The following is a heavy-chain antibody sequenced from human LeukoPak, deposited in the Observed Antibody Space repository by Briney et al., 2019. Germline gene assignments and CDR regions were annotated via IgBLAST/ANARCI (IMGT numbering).Heavy chain of an antibody. CDR1: GFTLSTYE. J-gene: IGHJ4*02. CDR3: ARRDFYDTTGYLFDY. Sequence: GGSLRLACAAAGFTLSTYEMNWVRQAAGKGLDWDSYIPTSGSTMSYADSVRGRFTNSRDNAKNSLYLQMNGLRAEDTAVYYCARRDFYDTTGYLFDYWGQGTLVTVSS. CDR2: IPTSGSTM. V-gene: IGHV3-48*03. D-gene: IGHD3-22*01.